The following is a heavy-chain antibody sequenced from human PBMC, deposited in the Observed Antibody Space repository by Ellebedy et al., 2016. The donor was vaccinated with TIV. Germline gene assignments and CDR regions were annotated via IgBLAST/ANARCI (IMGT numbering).Heavy chain of an antibody. J-gene: IGHJ6*02. D-gene: IGHD2-2*01. Sequence: ASVKVSCKVSGYTLTELSMHWVRQAPGKGLEWMGGFDPEDGETIYAQKFQGRVTMTEDTSTDTAYMELSSLRSEDTAVYYCATRTAAMMSVYYYYGMDVWGQGTTVTVSS. CDR1: GYTLTELS. CDR3: ATRTAAMMSVYYYYGMDV. V-gene: IGHV1-24*01. CDR2: FDPEDGET.